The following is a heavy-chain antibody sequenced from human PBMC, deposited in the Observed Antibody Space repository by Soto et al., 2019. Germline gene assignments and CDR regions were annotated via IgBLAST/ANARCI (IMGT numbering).Heavy chain of an antibody. CDR2: ISSSSSTI. V-gene: IGHV3-48*01. D-gene: IGHD3-16*02. J-gene: IGHJ4*02. Sequence: GGSLRLSCAASGFTFSSYSMNWVRQAPGKGLEWVSYISSSSSTIYYADSVKGRFTISRDNAKNSLYLQMNSLRAEDTAVYYCATGPLHLGELSLYGVDYWGQGTLVTVSS. CDR1: GFTFSSYS. CDR3: ATGPLHLGELSLYGVDY.